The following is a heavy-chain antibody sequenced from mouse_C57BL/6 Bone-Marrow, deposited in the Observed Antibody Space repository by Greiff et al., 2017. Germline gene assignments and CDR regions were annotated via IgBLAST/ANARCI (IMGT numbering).Heavy chain of an antibody. J-gene: IGHJ2*01. Sequence: QVQLQQSGAELARPGASVKLSCKASGYTFTSYGISWVKQRTGQGLEWIGEIYPRSGNTYYNEKFKGKATLTADKSSSTAYMELRSLTSEYSEGYFCARGSGGLDYWGQGTTLTVSS. V-gene: IGHV1-81*01. CDR1: GYTFTSYG. CDR3: ARGSGGLDY. CDR2: IYPRSGNT.